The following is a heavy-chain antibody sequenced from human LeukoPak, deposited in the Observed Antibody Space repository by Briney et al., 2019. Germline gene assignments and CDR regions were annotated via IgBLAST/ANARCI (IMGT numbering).Heavy chain of an antibody. CDR1: GYTFTSYG. D-gene: IGHD3-3*01. Sequence: ASVKVSCKASGYTFTSYGISWVRQAPGQGLEWMGWISAYNGNTNYAQKLQGRVTMTTDTSTSTAYMELRSLRPDDTAVYYCARGLYYDFWSGYYQGDYFDYWGQGTLVTVSS. J-gene: IGHJ4*02. CDR3: ARGLYYDFWSGYYQGDYFDY. CDR2: ISAYNGNT. V-gene: IGHV1-18*01.